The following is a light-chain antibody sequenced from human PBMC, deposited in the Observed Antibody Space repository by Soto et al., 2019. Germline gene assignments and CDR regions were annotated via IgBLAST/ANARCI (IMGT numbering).Light chain of an antibody. J-gene: IGLJ2*01. CDR1: SSDVGGYNY. CDR2: DVS. V-gene: IGLV2-14*01. CDR3: SSYTSSSFVV. Sequence: QSVLTQPASVSGSPGQSITISCTGTSSDVGGYNYVSWYKQHPGKATKLMIYDVSNRPSGVSNRFSGSKSGNTASLTISGLQAEDEADYSCSSYTSSSFVVFGGGTKLTVL.